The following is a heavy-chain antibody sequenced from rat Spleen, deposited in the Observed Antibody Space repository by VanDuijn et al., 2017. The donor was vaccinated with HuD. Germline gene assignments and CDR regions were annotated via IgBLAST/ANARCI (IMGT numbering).Heavy chain of an antibody. V-gene: IGHV5S23*01. J-gene: IGHJ2*01. CDR2: ISSGGGDT. CDR1: GFTFSNYD. CDR3: ERQWDY. Sequence: EVQLVESGGGGGLVQPGRSLKVSCAASGFTFSNYDMAWVRQAPTKGLEWVASISSGGGDTHYRDSVKGRFTISRDNAKSTLYLQMDSLRSEDTATYYCERQWDYWGQGVMVTVSS.